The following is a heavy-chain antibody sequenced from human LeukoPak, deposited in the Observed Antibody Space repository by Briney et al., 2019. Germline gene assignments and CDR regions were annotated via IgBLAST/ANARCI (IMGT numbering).Heavy chain of an antibody. J-gene: IGHJ3*02. CDR2: INWNGGST. V-gene: IGHV3-20*04. CDR3: VRGGVSSSWYSDAFDI. CDR1: GFTFDDYG. Sequence: GGSLRLSCAASGFTFDDYGMSWVRQAPGKGLEWVSGINWNGGSTGYADSVKGRFTISRDNAKNSPYLQMNSLRAEDTALYYCVRGGVSSSWYSDAFDIWGQGTMVTVSS. D-gene: IGHD6-13*01.